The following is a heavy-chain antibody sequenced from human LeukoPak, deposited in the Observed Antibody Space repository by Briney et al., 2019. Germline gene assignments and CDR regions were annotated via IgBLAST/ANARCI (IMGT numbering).Heavy chain of an antibody. CDR3: ARGYDDYGDYGNYKGDYYYMDV. CDR1: GGSFSGYY. CDR2: INHSGST. J-gene: IGHJ6*03. D-gene: IGHD4-17*01. V-gene: IGHV4-34*01. Sequence: SETLSLTCAVYGGSFSGYYWSWIRQPPGKGLEWIGEINHSGSTNYNPSLKSRVTISVDTSKIQFSLKLSSVTAADTAVYYCARGYDDYGDYGNYKGDYYYMDVWGKGATVTVSS.